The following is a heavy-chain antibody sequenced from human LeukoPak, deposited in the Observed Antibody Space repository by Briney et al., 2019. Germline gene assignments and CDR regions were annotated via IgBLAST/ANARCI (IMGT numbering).Heavy chain of an antibody. CDR2: IYYSGRT. D-gene: IGHD1-14*01. Sequence: SETLSLTCTVSGGSISSSSYYWGWIRQPPGKEVQWIASIYYSGRTHYSPSLKSRVTISVDTSEKQFSLRLNSATAADTAVYYCARQGTAYYFDFWGQGLLVTVSS. J-gene: IGHJ4*02. CDR1: GGSISSSSYY. CDR3: ARQGTAYYFDF. V-gene: IGHV4-39*01.